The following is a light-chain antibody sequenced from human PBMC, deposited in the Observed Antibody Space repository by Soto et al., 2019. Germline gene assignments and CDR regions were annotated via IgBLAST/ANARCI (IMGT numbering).Light chain of an antibody. V-gene: IGLV1-40*01. CDR2: GNS. CDR1: SSNIGAGYD. CDR3: QSYDSSLSKV. J-gene: IGLJ1*01. Sequence: QSVLTQPPSVSGAPGQRVTISCTGSSSNIGAGYDVHWYQQLPGTAPKLLIYGNSNRPSGVPDRFSGSKSGTSASLAITGLQAEDEADYYCQSYDSSLSKVFGTGTKLPS.